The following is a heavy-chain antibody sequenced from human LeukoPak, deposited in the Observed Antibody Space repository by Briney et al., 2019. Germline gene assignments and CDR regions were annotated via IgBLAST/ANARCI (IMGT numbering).Heavy chain of an antibody. CDR1: GFTFSSYS. Sequence: PGGSLRLSCAASGFTFSSYSMNWVRQAPGKGLEWVSSISSSSSYIYYADSVKGRFTISRDNAKNSLYLQTNSLRAEDTAVYYCARDTGDSSGYYAYWGQGTLVTVSS. J-gene: IGHJ4*02. D-gene: IGHD3-22*01. V-gene: IGHV3-21*01. CDR2: ISSSSSYI. CDR3: ARDTGDSSGYYAY.